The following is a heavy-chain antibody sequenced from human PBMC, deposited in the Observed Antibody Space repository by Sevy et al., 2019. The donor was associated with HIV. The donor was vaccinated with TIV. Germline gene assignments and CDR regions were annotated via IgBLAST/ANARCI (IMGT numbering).Heavy chain of an antibody. CDR3: AKALNPAAESMIEVIFRSLKGFDV. D-gene: IGHD3-22*01. J-gene: IGHJ3*01. Sequence: GGSLRLSCAASGFTFNTHAMNWVRQAPGKGLEWVSVISGIGSSTYYADSVKGRFTISRDNSKNTLYLQMNSLRADDAAVYYCAKALNPAAESMIEVIFRSLKGFDVWGQGTMVTVSS. V-gene: IGHV3-23*01. CDR2: ISGIGSST. CDR1: GFTFNTHA.